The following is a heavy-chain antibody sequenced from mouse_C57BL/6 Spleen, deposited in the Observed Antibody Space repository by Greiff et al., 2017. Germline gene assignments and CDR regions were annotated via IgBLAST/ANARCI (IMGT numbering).Heavy chain of an antibody. V-gene: IGHV14-2*01. D-gene: IGHD1-1*01. CDR1: GFNIKDYY. CDR3: ASPITTVVATNDY. CDR2: IDPEDGET. J-gene: IGHJ2*01. Sequence: EVQLQQSGAELVKPGASVKLSCTASGFNIKDYYMHWVKQRTEQGLEWIGRIDPEDGETKYAPKFQGKATITADTASNTAYLQLSSLTSEDTAVYYGASPITTVVATNDYWGQGTTLTVSS.